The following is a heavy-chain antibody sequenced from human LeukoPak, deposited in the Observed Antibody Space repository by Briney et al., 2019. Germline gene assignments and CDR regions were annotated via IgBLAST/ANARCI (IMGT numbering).Heavy chain of an antibody. V-gene: IGHV4-59*08. D-gene: IGHD6-13*01. CDR2: IYYSGST. Sequence: ASETLSLTCTVSGGSISSYYWSWIRQPPGKGLEWIGYIYYSGSTNYNPSLKSRVTISVDTSKNQFSLKLSSVTAADTAVYYCAGRIAAAGNHWFDPWGQGTLVTVSS. CDR1: GGSISSYY. CDR3: AGRIAAAGNHWFDP. J-gene: IGHJ5*02.